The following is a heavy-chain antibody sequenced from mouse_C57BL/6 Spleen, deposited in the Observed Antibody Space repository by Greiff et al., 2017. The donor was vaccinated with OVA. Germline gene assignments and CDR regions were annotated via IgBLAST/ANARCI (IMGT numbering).Heavy chain of an antibody. Sequence: VQLQQSGAELVRPGTSVKVSCKASGYAFTNYLIEWVKQRPGQGLEWIGVINPGSGGTNYNEKFKGKATLTADKSSSTDYMQLSSLTSEDSAVYFCARDTTVVRYWYFDVWGTGTTVTVSS. CDR3: ARDTTVVRYWYFDV. CDR2: INPGSGGT. D-gene: IGHD1-1*01. J-gene: IGHJ1*03. V-gene: IGHV1-54*01. CDR1: GYAFTNYL.